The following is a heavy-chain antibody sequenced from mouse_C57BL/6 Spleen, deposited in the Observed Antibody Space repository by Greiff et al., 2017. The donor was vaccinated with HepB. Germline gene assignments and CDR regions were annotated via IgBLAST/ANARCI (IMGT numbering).Heavy chain of an antibody. V-gene: IGHV1-69*01. Sequence: VQLQQSGAELVMPGASVKLSCKASGYTFTSYWMHWVKQRPGQGLEWIGEIDPSDSDTNYNKKFKGKATLTVDKSSSTASMQLSSLTSEDSAVYYGAREGLFYWGQGTTLTVSS. CDR2: IDPSDSDT. CDR1: GYTFTSYW. CDR3: AREGLFY. D-gene: IGHD6-5*01. J-gene: IGHJ2*01.